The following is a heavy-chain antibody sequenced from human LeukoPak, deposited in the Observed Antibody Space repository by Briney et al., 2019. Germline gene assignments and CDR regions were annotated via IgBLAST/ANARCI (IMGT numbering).Heavy chain of an antibody. CDR1: GYTFTSYD. CDR3: ARVSTAARRFDN. V-gene: IGHV1-8*01. J-gene: IGHJ4*02. CDR2: MNPNSGNT. Sequence: ASVKVSCKASGYTFTSYDINWVRQATGQGLEWMGWMNPNSGNTGYAQKFQGRVTMTRNTSISTAYMELRSLRSEDTAVYYCARVSTAARRFDNWGQGTLVTVSS. D-gene: IGHD6-6*01.